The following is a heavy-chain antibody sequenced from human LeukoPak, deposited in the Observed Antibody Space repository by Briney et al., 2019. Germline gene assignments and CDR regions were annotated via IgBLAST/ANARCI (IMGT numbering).Heavy chain of an antibody. D-gene: IGHD3-10*01. CDR3: ARHLGVRPFDY. CDR1: GGSISSYY. CDR2: IYYSGST. Sequence: KPSETLSLTCTVSGGSISSYYWSWIRQPPGKGLEWIGYIYYSGSTNYNPSHKSRVTISVDTSKNQFSLKLSSVTAADTAVYYCARHLGVRPFDYWGQGTLVTVSS. J-gene: IGHJ4*02. V-gene: IGHV4-59*08.